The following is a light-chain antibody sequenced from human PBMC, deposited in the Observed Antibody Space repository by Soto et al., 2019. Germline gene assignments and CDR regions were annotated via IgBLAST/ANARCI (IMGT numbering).Light chain of an antibody. J-gene: IGLJ3*02. CDR2: GNR. Sequence: QPVLTQPPSVSGAPGQRVTLSCTGNSSNLGAGYDVHWYKQVPGAAPKLVIFGNRNRPSGVPERFSGSKSGTSASLAITGLQAEDEADYSCQAYDYSLTASVFGGGTKVTVL. V-gene: IGLV1-40*01. CDR1: SSNLGAGYD. CDR3: QAYDYSLTASV.